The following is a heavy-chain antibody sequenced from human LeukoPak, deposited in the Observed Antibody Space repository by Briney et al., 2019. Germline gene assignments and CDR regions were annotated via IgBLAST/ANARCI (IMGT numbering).Heavy chain of an antibody. CDR3: ARGGAEAVAGSLDF. CDR1: GDTFKKYA. J-gene: IGHJ4*02. D-gene: IGHD6-19*01. CDR2: IIPVFGTP. Sequence: ASVKVSCKASGDTFKKYAIYWVRQAPGQGLEWLGGIIPVFGTPNYAQKFQGRVTISTDESTTTSYMQLSSLKSEDTAVYYCARGGAEAVAGSLDFWGQGTLVTVSS. V-gene: IGHV1-69*05.